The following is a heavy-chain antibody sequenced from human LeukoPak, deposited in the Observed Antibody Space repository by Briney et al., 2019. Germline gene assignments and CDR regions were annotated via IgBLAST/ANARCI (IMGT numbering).Heavy chain of an antibody. D-gene: IGHD6-13*01. Sequence: ASVKVSCKASGYTFTSYDINWVRQAAGQGLEWMGWMNPNSGNTGYVQKFQGRVTMTRNTSISTAYMELSSLRSEDTAVYYCASGSSWGSHLDYWGQGTLVTVSS. J-gene: IGHJ4*02. CDR2: MNPNSGNT. V-gene: IGHV1-8*01. CDR1: GYTFTSYD. CDR3: ASGSSWGSHLDY.